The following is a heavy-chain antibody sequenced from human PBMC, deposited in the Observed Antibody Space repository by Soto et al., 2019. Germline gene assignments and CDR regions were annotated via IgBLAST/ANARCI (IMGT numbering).Heavy chain of an antibody. Sequence: GSLRLSCSASGFIFNNFAIHWVRQAPGKGLEYVSAISSDGGGTYYADSVKGRFTISRDNSKNTLYLQMSSLRPGDTAIYYCVKDVDSGAYYFGYWGQGT. CDR1: GFIFNNFA. CDR3: VKDVDSGAYYFGY. J-gene: IGHJ4*02. V-gene: IGHV3-64D*06. D-gene: IGHD3-22*01. CDR2: ISSDGGGT.